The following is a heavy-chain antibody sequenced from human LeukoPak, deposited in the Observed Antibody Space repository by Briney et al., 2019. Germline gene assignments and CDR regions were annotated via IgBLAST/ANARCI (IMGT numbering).Heavy chain of an antibody. CDR2: INSDGSTT. Sequence: PGGSLRLSCAASGFTFSSYWMHWVRQAPGKGLVWVSRINSDGSTTTYADSVKGRFTISRDNAKNTLYLQMNSLRAEDTAVYYCARDSRGVVAGSGGQGTLVIVSS. J-gene: IGHJ4*02. D-gene: IGHD6-19*01. V-gene: IGHV3-74*01. CDR1: GFTFSSYW. CDR3: ARDSRGVVAGS.